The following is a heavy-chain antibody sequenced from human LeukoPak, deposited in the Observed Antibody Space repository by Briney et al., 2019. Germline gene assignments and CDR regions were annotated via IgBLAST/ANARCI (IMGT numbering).Heavy chain of an antibody. CDR2: FYYSGSI. CDR3: ARTAGVAVAGSRQYFDY. J-gene: IGHJ4*02. Sequence: SETLSLTCTVSGGSISSGDYYWGWVRQPPGKGLEWIGSFYYSGSIYYNPSLKSRVTISVDTSKNQFSLKLSSVTAADTAVYYCARTAGVAVAGSRQYFDYWGQGTLVTVSS. CDR1: GGSISSGDYY. V-gene: IGHV4-39*01. D-gene: IGHD6-19*01.